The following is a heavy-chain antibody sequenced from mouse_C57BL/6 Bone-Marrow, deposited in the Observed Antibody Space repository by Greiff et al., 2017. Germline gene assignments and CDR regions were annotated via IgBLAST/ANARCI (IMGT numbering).Heavy chain of an antibody. J-gene: IGHJ1*03. CDR3: ARCYYGSSYWYFDV. V-gene: IGHV7-3*01. CDR2: IRNKANGYTT. CDR1: GFTFTDYY. D-gene: IGHD1-1*01. Sequence: EVHLVESGGGLVQPGGSLSLSCAASGFTFTDYYMSWVRQPPGKALEWLGFIRNKANGYTTEYSASVKGRLTISRDNSQSILYLQINALRAEDSATYYCARCYYGSSYWYFDVWGTGTTVTVSS.